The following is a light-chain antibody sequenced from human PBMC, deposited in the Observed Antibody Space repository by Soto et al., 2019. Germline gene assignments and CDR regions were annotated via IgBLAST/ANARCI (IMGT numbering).Light chain of an antibody. CDR2: GAS. CDR1: QSVSSN. J-gene: IGKJ2*01. V-gene: IGKV3-15*01. Sequence: EIVMTQSPATLSVSPGERATLSCRASQSVSSNLAWYQQRPGQAPRLLIYGASTRATGIPATFSGSGSGTEFTLTISSLEPEDFAVYYCQQRSKRPPYTFGQGTKLEIK. CDR3: QQRSKRPPYT.